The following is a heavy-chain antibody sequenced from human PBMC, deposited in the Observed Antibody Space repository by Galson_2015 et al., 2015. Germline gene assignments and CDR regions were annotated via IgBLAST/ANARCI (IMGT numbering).Heavy chain of an antibody. V-gene: IGHV3-23*01. CDR2: ISAADRSKT. Sequence: PMRLSCEAYGFTFSPYAMSSVRQASARGLVWVSTISAADRSKTSYAASVKGRFTISSVYSKSSLYLHMNTLRAEDTAVYHCVRGIIRGLGVGYADYWGQGTLVIVSS. D-gene: IGHD3-16*01. CDR1: GFTFSPYA. J-gene: IGHJ4*02. CDR3: VRGIIRGLGVGYADY.